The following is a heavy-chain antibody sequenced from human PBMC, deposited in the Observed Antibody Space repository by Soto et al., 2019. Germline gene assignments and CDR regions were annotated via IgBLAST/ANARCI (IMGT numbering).Heavy chain of an antibody. Sequence: QITLKESGPTLVKPTQTLTLTCTFSGFSLSSTRVAVGWIRQPPGKALEWLALIYWYDDKRYSPFLKSRLTITKDTAKNQVVLTMTNMDPVDTATYYCAHSVVAGLGYYFDYWCQGTLVTVSS. V-gene: IGHV2-5*01. CDR1: GFSLSSTRVA. D-gene: IGHD6-19*01. CDR3: AHSVVAGLGYYFDY. J-gene: IGHJ4*02. CDR2: IYWYDDK.